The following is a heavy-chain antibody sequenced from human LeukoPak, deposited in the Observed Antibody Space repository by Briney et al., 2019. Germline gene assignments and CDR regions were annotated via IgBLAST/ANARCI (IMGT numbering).Heavy chain of an antibody. V-gene: IGHV4-59*01. Sequence: SETLSLTCTVSVGSISSYYWSWIRQPPGKGLEWIGYIYYSGSTNYNPSLKSRVTISVDTSKNQFSLKLSSVTAADTAVYYCARVDSSGWSGAFDYWGQGTLVTVSS. J-gene: IGHJ4*02. D-gene: IGHD6-19*01. CDR1: VGSISSYY. CDR3: ARVDSSGWSGAFDY. CDR2: IYYSGST.